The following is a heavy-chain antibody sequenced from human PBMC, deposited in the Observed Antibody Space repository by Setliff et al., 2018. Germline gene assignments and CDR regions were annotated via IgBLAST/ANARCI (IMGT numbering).Heavy chain of an antibody. V-gene: IGHV4-39*01. CDR1: GDSISSSDFY. CDR3: AGHVLYGSGSYGLNY. CDR2: LHYTGST. Sequence: SETLSLTCTVSGDSISSSDFYWGWIRQPPGKGLEWIGSLHYTGSTFYNPSLKSRATVIVHTSKKQFSLKLKSMTAADAGVYYCAGHVLYGSGSYGLNYWSQGTLVTVSS. J-gene: IGHJ4*02. D-gene: IGHD3-10*01.